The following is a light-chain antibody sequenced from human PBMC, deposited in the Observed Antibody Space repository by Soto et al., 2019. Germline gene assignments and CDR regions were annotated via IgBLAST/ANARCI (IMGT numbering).Light chain of an antibody. CDR2: GNS. Sequence: QSVLTQPPSVSGAPGQRVTISCTGSSSNIGAGYDVHWYQQLPGTAPKLLIYGNSNRPSGVPDRFSGSKSGTSASLAITGLQADDEADDYCQSYDSSLSAYVFGTGTKVTVL. V-gene: IGLV1-40*01. J-gene: IGLJ1*01. CDR3: QSYDSSLSAYV. CDR1: SSNIGAGYD.